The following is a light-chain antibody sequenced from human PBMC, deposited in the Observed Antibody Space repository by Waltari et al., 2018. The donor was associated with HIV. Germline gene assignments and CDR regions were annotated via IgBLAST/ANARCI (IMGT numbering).Light chain of an antibody. CDR1: SSNTGPYH. V-gene: IGLV1-47*01. CDR2: RDN. Sequence: QSVLTQPPPASGTPGQRVTISCSGGSSNTGPYHFYWYQQFPGTAPNPLIYRDNQRPPGVPDRFSGSKSGTSASLVISGLRSEDEADYYCAAWDDRLSGLFGGGTKVTVL. CDR3: AAWDDRLSGL. J-gene: IGLJ2*01.